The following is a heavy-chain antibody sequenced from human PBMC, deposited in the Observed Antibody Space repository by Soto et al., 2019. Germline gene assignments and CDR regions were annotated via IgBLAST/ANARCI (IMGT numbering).Heavy chain of an antibody. CDR3: AKDASVFGSSYYFDS. Sequence: QVQLVESGGGVVQPGRSLRLSCTASGFTFSSYGMHWVRQAPGKGLEWVAVISFDGSNKFYADSVKGRFTISRDNSKNTLYLQMNSLRAEDTAVYYCAKDASVFGSSYYFDSWGQGTLVTVSS. CDR2: ISFDGSNK. V-gene: IGHV3-30*18. CDR1: GFTFSSYG. D-gene: IGHD3-3*01. J-gene: IGHJ4*02.